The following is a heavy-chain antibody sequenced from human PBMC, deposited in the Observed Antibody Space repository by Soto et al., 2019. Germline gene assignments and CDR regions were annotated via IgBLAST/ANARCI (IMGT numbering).Heavy chain of an antibody. V-gene: IGHV1-69*12. CDR1: GGTFRTSA. D-gene: IGHD1-7*01. Sequence: QVQLVQSGAEVKKPGSSVKVSCKTSGGTFRTSAISWVRQAPGQGLEWMGGIMPVFSTPDYAQKFQGRVTITEDESTGTAYRELSSLRSEDTAAYYGARDRDRQQLGGNYGYMMDGWGQGTTVTVSS. CDR3: ARDRDRQQLGGNYGYMMDG. J-gene: IGHJ6*01. CDR2: IMPVFSTP.